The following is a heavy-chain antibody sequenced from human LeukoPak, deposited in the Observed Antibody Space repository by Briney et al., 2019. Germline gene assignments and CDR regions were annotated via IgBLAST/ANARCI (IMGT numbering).Heavy chain of an antibody. CDR2: ISYDGSNK. D-gene: IGHD4-17*01. J-gene: IGHJ3*02. CDR3: ARDRLDYGDYSDAFDI. V-gene: IGHV3-30-3*01. CDR1: GFTFSSYA. Sequence: PGGSLRLSCAASGFTFSSYAMHWVRQAPGKGLEWVAVISYDGSNKYYADSVKGRFTISRDNSKNTLYLQMNSLRAEDTAVYYCARDRLDYGDYSDAFDIWGQGTMVTVSS.